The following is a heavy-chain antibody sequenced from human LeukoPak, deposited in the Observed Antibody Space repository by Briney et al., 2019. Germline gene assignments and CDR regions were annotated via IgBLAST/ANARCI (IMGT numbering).Heavy chain of an antibody. Sequence: GESLKISCKGSGYSLTSYWIGWVRQMPGKGLEWMGIIYPGDSDTRYSPSFQGQVTISADKSISTAYLQWSSLKASDTAMYYCARHSLCGGDCYYFDYWGQGTLVTVSS. V-gene: IGHV5-51*01. CDR3: ARHSLCGGDCYYFDY. J-gene: IGHJ4*02. CDR1: GYSLTSYW. CDR2: IYPGDSDT. D-gene: IGHD2-21*02.